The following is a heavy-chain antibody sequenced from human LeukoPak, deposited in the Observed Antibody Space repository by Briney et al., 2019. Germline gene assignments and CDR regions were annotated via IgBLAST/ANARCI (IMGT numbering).Heavy chain of an antibody. CDR1: GDSVSSYSAA. CDR2: TYYRSKWYN. J-gene: IGHJ3*02. V-gene: IGHV6-1*01. Sequence: SQTLSLTCAISGDSVSSYSAAWNWLSQSPSRDLEWLGRTYYRSKWYNDYAVSVKSRITINPDTSKNQYSLQLNSVSPEDTAVYYCARDRRDYGDPDAFDIWGQGTMVTVSS. CDR3: ARDRRDYGDPDAFDI. D-gene: IGHD4-17*01.